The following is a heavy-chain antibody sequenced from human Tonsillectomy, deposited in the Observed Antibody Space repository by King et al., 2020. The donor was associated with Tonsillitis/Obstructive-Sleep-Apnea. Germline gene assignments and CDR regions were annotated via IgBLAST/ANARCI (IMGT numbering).Heavy chain of an antibody. CDR3: ARRIAVAGTNWFDP. CDR2: IYYSGSP. J-gene: IGHJ5*02. CDR1: GGSISSSSYY. Sequence: LQLQESGPGLVKPSETLSLTCTVSGGSISSSSYYWGWIRQPPGKGLEWIGSIYYSGSPYYNPSLKSRVTITVDTSKNQFSLKLRSVTAADTAVYYCARRIAVAGTNWFDPWGQGTLVTVSS. V-gene: IGHV4-39*01. D-gene: IGHD6-19*01.